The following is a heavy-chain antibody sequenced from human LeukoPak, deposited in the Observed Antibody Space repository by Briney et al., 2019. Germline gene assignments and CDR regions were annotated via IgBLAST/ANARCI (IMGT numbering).Heavy chain of an antibody. CDR3: ARDEVGATPIDY. Sequence: GGSLRLSCEASGFTFSSHWMHWVRHVPGKGLVWVSNINGDGSSVVYADSVKGRFAVSRDNAKNTLYLHMSSLRAEDTAVYYCARDEVGATPIDYWGQGTLVTVSS. CDR2: INGDGSSV. V-gene: IGHV3-74*03. CDR1: GFTFSSHW. J-gene: IGHJ4*02.